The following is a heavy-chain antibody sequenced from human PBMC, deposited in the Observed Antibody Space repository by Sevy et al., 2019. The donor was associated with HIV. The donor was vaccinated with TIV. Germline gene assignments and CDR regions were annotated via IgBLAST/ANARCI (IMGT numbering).Heavy chain of an antibody. D-gene: IGHD6-13*01. CDR2: IKSKSDGGTV. J-gene: IGHJ5*02. V-gene: IGHV3-15*01. Sequence: GGSLRLSCAASGFTFSDAWMGWVRQAAGKGLECVARIKSKSDGGTVEHAAPVKGRFTISRDDSKDTLYLQMNSLKTEDTAVYFCITYPRITTTGTGGFDPWGQGTLVTVSS. CDR1: GFTFSDAW. CDR3: ITYPRITTTGTGGFDP.